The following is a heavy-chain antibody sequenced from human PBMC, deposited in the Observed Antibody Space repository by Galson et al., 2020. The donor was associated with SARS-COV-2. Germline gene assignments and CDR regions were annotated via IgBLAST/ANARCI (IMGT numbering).Heavy chain of an antibody. CDR1: GGSISSGGYY. Sequence: ETSETLSLTCTVSGGSISSGGYYWTWIRQHPGKGLEWIGYIYYSGSTYYNPSLKSRLTISVDTSKIQFSLKLSSVTAADTAVYYCARARCSSASCYNYYGMDGWGQGTTVTVSS. J-gene: IGHJ6*02. V-gene: IGHV4-31*03. CDR3: ARARCSSASCYNYYGMDG. D-gene: IGHD2-2*01. CDR2: IYYSGST.